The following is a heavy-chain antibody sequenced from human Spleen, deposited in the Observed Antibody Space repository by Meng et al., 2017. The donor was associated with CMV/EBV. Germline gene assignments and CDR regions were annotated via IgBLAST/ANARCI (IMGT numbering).Heavy chain of an antibody. CDR1: GGSISSYY. J-gene: IGHJ6*02. V-gene: IGHV4-59*01. CDR3: ARESSYCSSTSCGGLDV. CDR2: IYYSGST. D-gene: IGHD2-2*01. Sequence: SETLSLTCTVSGGSISSYYWSWIRQPPGKGLEWIGYIYYSGSTNYNPSLKSRVTISVDTSKNQFSLKLSSVTAADTAVYYCARESSYCSSTSCGGLDVWGQGTTVTVSS.